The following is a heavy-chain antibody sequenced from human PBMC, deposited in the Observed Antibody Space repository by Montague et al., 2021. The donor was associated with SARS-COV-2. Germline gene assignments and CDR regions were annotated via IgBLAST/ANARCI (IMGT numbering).Heavy chain of an antibody. D-gene: IGHD1-26*01. Sequence: SVRLSCVAFGFTFSSYAMHWVRQAPGKGLEWVAVISYDGSNKYYSDSVKGRFTISRDNSKNTLYLQMNTLRAEDTAVYYCARPFGGSYYSGFDYWGQGTLVTVSS. CDR1: GFTFSSYA. CDR2: ISYDGSNK. V-gene: IGHV3-30*04. CDR3: ARPFGGSYYSGFDY. J-gene: IGHJ4*02.